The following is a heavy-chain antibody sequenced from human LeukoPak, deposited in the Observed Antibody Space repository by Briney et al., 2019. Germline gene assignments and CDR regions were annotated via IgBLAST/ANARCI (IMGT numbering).Heavy chain of an antibody. CDR2: IKQDGSEK. CDR1: GFTFSSYW. CDR3: ARDDGSGSYYLYYYYGMDV. D-gene: IGHD3-10*01. V-gene: IGHV3-7*01. J-gene: IGHJ6*02. Sequence: PGGSLRLSCAASGFTFSSYWMSWVRQAPGKGLEWVANIKQDGSEKYYVDSVKGRFTISRDNAKNSLYLQMNSLRADDTAVYYCARDDGSGSYYLYYYYGMDVWGQGTTVTVSS.